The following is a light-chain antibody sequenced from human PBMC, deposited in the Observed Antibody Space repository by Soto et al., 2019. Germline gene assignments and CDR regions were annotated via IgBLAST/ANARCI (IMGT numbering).Light chain of an antibody. J-gene: IGLJ3*02. CDR1: SSDVGGYNY. CDR3: SSYARTNNPRV. CDR2: EVS. Sequence: QSVLTQPPSASGSPGQSVTISCTGTSSDVGGYNYVSWYQQHPGKAPKLMIYEVSKRPSGVPDRFSGSKSGNTASLTVSGLQAEVEADYYCSSYARTNNPRVFGGGTKLTVL. V-gene: IGLV2-8*01.